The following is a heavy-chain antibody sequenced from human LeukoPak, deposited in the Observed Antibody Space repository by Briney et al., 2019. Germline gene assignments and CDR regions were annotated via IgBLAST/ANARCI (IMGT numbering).Heavy chain of an antibody. D-gene: IGHD5-24*01. CDR1: GFTFSSYG. CDR3: ARPSPPGDGYNPCDY. V-gene: IGHV3-30*19. Sequence: GGSLRLSCAASGFTFSSYGMHWVRQAPGKGLEWVAVISNDERNKYYTDSVKGRFTISRDNSKSTVYLQMNSLRPEDTAVYYCARPSPPGDGYNPCDYWGPGALVIVSS. J-gene: IGHJ4*02. CDR2: ISNDERNK.